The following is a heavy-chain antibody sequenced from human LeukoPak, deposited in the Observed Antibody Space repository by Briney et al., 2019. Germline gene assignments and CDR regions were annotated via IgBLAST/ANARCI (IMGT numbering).Heavy chain of an antibody. CDR3: TTGDRGWQDY. D-gene: IGHD6-19*01. J-gene: IGHJ4*02. CDR2: IKRNTDTGTT. Sequence: GGSLRLSCAASGLIFSNAWMSWVRQAPGEGLEWVAHIKRNTDTGTTNYGESVESRFNVSRNDSKNTLYRQRNSLKIEDTAVYYCTTGDRGWQDYWGQGTLVTVSS. V-gene: IGHV3-15*01. CDR1: GLIFSNAW.